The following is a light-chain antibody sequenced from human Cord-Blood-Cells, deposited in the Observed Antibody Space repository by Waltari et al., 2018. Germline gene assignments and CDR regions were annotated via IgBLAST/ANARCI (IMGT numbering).Light chain of an antibody. V-gene: IGKV3-20*01. Sequence: EIVLTQSPGTLSLSPGERATLPCRASQSVSSSYLAWYQQKPGQAPRLLIYGASSRATGLPDRFSGSGSGTDFTLTISRLEPEDFAVYYCQQYGSSPPITFGQGTRLEIK. CDR2: GAS. CDR3: QQYGSSPPIT. CDR1: QSVSSSY. J-gene: IGKJ5*01.